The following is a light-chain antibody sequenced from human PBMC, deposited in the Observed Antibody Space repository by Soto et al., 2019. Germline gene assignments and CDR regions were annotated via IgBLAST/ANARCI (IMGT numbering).Light chain of an antibody. J-gene: IGKJ1*01. CDR1: QSVSSN. CDR3: QQHNNWPPWT. Sequence: EIVVTQSPATLSVSPGERATLSCRAGQSVSSNLAWYQQKPGQAPRLLIYGASTRATGIPGRFSGSGSGTEFTLTISSLQSEDFAVYYCQQHNNWPPWTFGQGTKVDIK. CDR2: GAS. V-gene: IGKV3-15*01.